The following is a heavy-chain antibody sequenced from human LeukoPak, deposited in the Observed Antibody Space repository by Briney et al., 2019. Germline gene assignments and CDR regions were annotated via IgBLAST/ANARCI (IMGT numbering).Heavy chain of an antibody. CDR1: GGSISSYY. Sequence: KPSETLSLTCTVSGGSISSYYWSWIRQPAGKGLEWIGYIYYSGSTNYNPSLKSRVTISVDTSKNQFSLKLSSVTAADTAVYYCAREIGGTTDYYYYYYMDVWGKGTTVTVSS. J-gene: IGHJ6*03. V-gene: IGHV4-59*01. CDR3: AREIGGTTDYYYYYYMDV. CDR2: IYYSGST. D-gene: IGHD4-23*01.